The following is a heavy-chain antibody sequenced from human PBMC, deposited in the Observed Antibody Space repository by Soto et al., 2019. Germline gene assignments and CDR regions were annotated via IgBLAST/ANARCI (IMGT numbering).Heavy chain of an antibody. D-gene: IGHD6-13*01. CDR2: IVPIYRTA. CDR3: VRDPGAKISSS. Sequence: SVKVSCKASGGTFSSYRINWVRQAPGQGLEWVGGIVPIYRTADYAQKFQGRVTITADESARTSYMELRSLKSQDTAVYYCVRDPGAKISSSWGQGALVTVSS. CDR1: GGTFSSYR. V-gene: IGHV1-69*13. J-gene: IGHJ1*01.